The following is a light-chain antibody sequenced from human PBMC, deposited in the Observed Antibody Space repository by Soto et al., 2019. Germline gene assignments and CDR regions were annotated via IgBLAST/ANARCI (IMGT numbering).Light chain of an antibody. J-gene: IGLJ1*01. V-gene: IGLV1-47*01. Sequence: QSVLTHPPSASGTPGQRVTISCSGSSSNIGSNYVYWYQQLPGTAPKLLIYRNNQRPSGVPDRFSGSQSGTSASRAISGLRSEDEADYYCAAWDDSLSGYVFGTGTKLTVL. CDR1: SSNIGSNY. CDR2: RNN. CDR3: AAWDDSLSGYV.